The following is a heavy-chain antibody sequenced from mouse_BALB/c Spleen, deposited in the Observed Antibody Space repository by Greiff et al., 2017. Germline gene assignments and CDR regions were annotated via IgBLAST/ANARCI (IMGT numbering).Heavy chain of an antibody. D-gene: IGHD3-1*01. J-gene: IGHJ4*01. CDR1: GFTFSSFG. V-gene: IGHV5-17*02. CDR2: ISSGSSTI. CDR3: ARSGYGYAMDY. Sequence: EVKVEESGGGLVQPGGSRKLSCAASGFTFSSFGMHWVRQAPEKGLEWVAYISSGSSTIYYADTVKGRFTISRDNPKNTLFLQMTSLRSEDTAMYYCARSGYGYAMDYWGQGTSVTVSS.